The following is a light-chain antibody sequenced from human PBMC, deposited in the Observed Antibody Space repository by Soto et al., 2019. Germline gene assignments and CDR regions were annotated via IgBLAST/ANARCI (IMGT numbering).Light chain of an antibody. Sequence: DIQMTQSPSTLSASVGDRVTITCRASQSISNWLAWYQQKPGKAPKLLIYKASYLEGGVPSRFSGRGSGAKLTPTNSSLQADDFAIYYCQQYDTSSRTFGQATKVEI. CDR2: KAS. J-gene: IGKJ1*01. CDR1: QSISNW. V-gene: IGKV1-5*03. CDR3: QQYDTSSRT.